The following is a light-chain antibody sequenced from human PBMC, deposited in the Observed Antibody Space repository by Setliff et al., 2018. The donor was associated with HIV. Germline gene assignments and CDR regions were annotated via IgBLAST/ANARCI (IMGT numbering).Light chain of an antibody. J-gene: IGLJ1*01. CDR2: DVI. V-gene: IGLV2-14*03. Sequence: QSVLTQPASVSGSPGQSITISCTGISSDVGGYYSVSWYQQHPGKAPKLMIYDVINRPSGVSNRFSGSRSGTTASLTISGLQVEDEADYYCSSYTTSSTLYVFGPGTKVTVL. CDR3: SSYTTSSTLYV. CDR1: SSDVGGYYS.